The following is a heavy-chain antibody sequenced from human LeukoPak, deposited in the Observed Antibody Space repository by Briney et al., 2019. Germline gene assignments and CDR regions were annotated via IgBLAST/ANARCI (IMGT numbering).Heavy chain of an antibody. V-gene: IGHV3-21*05. D-gene: IGHD1-26*01. CDR1: GFTFSSYE. CDR2: ISSSSSYI. Sequence: GGSLRLSCAASGFTFSSYEMNWVRQAPGKGLEWVSYISSSSSYIYYADSVKGRFTISRDNAKNSLYLQMNSLRAEDTAVYYCARDGVVGATTDYWGQGTLVTVSS. CDR3: ARDGVVGATTDY. J-gene: IGHJ4*02.